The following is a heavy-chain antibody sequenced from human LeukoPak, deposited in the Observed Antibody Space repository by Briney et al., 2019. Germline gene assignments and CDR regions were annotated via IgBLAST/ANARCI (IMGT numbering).Heavy chain of an antibody. Sequence: QSGGSLRLSCVVSGFSVRNNYVSWVRQAPGKGLEWVSVIYAGDTIHYADSVKGRFTISRDNAKNSLYLQMNSLRAEDTAVYYCARDLLYYDSSGGDYWGQGTLVTVSS. J-gene: IGHJ4*02. CDR1: GFSVRNNY. CDR3: ARDLLYYDSSGGDY. CDR2: IYAGDTI. V-gene: IGHV3-66*01. D-gene: IGHD3-22*01.